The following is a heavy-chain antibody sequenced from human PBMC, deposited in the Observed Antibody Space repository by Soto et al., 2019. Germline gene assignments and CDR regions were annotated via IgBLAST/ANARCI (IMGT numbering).Heavy chain of an antibody. V-gene: IGHV1-69*13. D-gene: IGHD3-3*01. CDR1: GGTFSSYA. Sequence: SVKVSCKASGGTFSSYAISWVRQAPGQGLEWMGGIIPIFGTANYAQKFQGRVTITADESTSTAYMELSSLRSEDAAVYYSATSPPGTYYDFRSGYFHWFDPWGQGTLVTVSS. CDR2: IIPIFGTA. CDR3: ATSPPGTYYDFRSGYFHWFDP. J-gene: IGHJ5*02.